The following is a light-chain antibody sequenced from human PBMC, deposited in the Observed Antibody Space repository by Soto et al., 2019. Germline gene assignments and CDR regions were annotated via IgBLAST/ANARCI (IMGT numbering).Light chain of an antibody. CDR1: QSVSSN. V-gene: IGKV3-15*01. J-gene: IGKJ5*01. Sequence: EVVLTQSPATLSMSPGDSATLSCRASQSVSSNFAWYHQKPGQAPRLLIYGASTRATGIPARFSGSGSGTEFTLTISSLQSEDFSVYYCQQYNDWPITLGQGTRLEIK. CDR3: QQYNDWPIT. CDR2: GAS.